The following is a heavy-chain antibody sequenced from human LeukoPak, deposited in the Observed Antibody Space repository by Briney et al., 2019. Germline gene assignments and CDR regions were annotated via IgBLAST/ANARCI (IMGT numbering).Heavy chain of an antibody. CDR1: GYTFTSYY. D-gene: IGHD3-22*01. V-gene: IGHV1-46*01. CDR3: ARALVVTSPQNLGY. Sequence: ASVKVSCKASGYTFTSYYMHWVRQAPGQGLEWMGIINPSGGSTSYAQKFQGRVTMTRDTSISTAYMELSRLRSDDTAVYYCARALVVTSPQNLGYWGQGTLVTVSS. J-gene: IGHJ4*02. CDR2: INPSGGST.